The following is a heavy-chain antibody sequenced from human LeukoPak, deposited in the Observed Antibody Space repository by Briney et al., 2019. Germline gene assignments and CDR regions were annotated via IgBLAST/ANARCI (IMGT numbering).Heavy chain of an antibody. V-gene: IGHV3-74*01. CDR3: TRAGSGSSYDS. J-gene: IGHJ4*02. D-gene: IGHD3-10*01. CDR1: GFALRTYW. CDR2: INSDGTST. Sequence: GGSLRLSCAASGFALRTYWMHWVRQAPGKGLVWVSLINSDGTSTIYADSVKGRFTISRGTAKNTLYLEMNRLRADDTAVYYCTRAGSGSSYDSWGQGTLVTVSS.